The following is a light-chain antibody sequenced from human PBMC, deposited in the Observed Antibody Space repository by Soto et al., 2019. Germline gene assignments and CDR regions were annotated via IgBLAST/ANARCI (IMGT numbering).Light chain of an antibody. CDR3: QQYGSSST. V-gene: IGKV3-20*01. CDR1: QSVSSSY. Sequence: EIVLTQSPGTLSLSPGERATLSCRASQSVSSSYLAWYQQKPGQAPRLLIYGASSRPTGIPDRFSGSGSGTDFTLTISRLEPEDFAVYYCQQYGSSSTFGQRRRLEIK. J-gene: IGKJ5*01. CDR2: GAS.